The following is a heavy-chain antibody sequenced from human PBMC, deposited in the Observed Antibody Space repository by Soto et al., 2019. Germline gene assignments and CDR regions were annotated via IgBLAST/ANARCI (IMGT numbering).Heavy chain of an antibody. V-gene: IGHV3-53*04. Sequence: PGGSLRLPCAASGVTVSSNYMSWVRQAPGKGLEWVSVIYSGGSTYYADSVKGRFTISRHNSKNTLYLQMNSLRAEDTAVYYCARGYGQGYSGYDDAFDIWGQGTMVTVSS. CDR3: ARGYGQGYSGYDDAFDI. D-gene: IGHD5-12*01. CDR2: IYSGGST. CDR1: GVTVSSNY. J-gene: IGHJ3*02.